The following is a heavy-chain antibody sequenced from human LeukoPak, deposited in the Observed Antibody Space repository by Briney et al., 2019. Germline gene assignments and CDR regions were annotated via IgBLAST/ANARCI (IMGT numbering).Heavy chain of an antibody. J-gene: IGHJ5*02. V-gene: IGHV4-4*07. CDR1: GGSLSSYY. D-gene: IGHD6-19*01. CDR2: IYTNGST. Sequence: SETLSLTCTVSGGSLSSYYWSWIRQPAGKGLEWIGRIYTNGSTNYNPSLKSRVTMSVDTSKNQFSLKLSSVTAADTAVYYCARGGSSGRTFPLDPWGQGTLVTVSS. CDR3: ARGGSSGRTFPLDP.